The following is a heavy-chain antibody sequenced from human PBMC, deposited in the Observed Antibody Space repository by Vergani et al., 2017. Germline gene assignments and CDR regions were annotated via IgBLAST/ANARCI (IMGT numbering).Heavy chain of an antibody. D-gene: IGHD3-3*01. CDR1: GFTFSSYG. CDR2: IWYDGSNK. CDR3: ARGEWLLSANGIDY. J-gene: IGHJ4*02. V-gene: IGHV3-33*08. Sequence: VQLVESGGGLVQPGGSLRLSCAASGFTFSSYGMHWVRQAPGKGLEWVAVIWYDGSNKYYEDSVKGRFTIARDNSKNTLYLQMNSLRAEDTAVYYCARGEWLLSANGIDYWGQGTLVTVSS.